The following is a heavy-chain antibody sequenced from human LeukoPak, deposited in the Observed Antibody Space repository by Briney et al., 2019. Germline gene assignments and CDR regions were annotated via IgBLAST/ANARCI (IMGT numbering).Heavy chain of an antibody. CDR1: GYSISSGYY. CDR3: ARVTLPTSDDRHPFDP. J-gene: IGHJ5*02. CDR2: MFHSGST. Sequence: SETLSLTCTVSGYSISSGYYWGWIRQPPGKGLEWIGSMFHSGSTYYNPSLKSRVTMSVDTSKNQFSLKLSSVTAADTAVYYCARVTLPTSDDRHPFDPWGQGTLVTVSS. D-gene: IGHD1-1*01. V-gene: IGHV4-38-2*02.